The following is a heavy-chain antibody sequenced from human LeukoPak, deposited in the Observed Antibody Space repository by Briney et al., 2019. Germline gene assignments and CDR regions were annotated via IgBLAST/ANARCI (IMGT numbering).Heavy chain of an antibody. CDR2: ISYDGNEK. V-gene: IGHV3-30*04. CDR1: GFVFSSYS. Sequence: GGSLRLSCAASGFVFSSYSIHWVRQAPGEGLEWVSFISYDGNEKYYSDSVKGRFTISRDNSKNTVYLQMNSLRVEDTAVYYCARRMTTVIVAGGSFDYWGQGALVIVSS. D-gene: IGHD4-17*01. CDR3: ARRMTTVIVAGGSFDY. J-gene: IGHJ4*02.